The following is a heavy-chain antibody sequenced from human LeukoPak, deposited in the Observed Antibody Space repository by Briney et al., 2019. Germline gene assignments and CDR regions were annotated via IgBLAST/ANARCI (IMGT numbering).Heavy chain of an antibody. D-gene: IGHD3-22*01. Sequence: GGSLRLSCAASGFTFSSYSMNWVRQAPGKGLEWVSSISSSSSYIYYADSVKGRFTISRDNAKNSLYMQMNSLRAEDTALYYCARGLSYYDSSGLTLGYFDYWGQGTLVTVSS. CDR1: GFTFSSYS. CDR3: ARGLSYYDSSGLTLGYFDY. J-gene: IGHJ4*02. V-gene: IGHV3-21*04. CDR2: ISSSSSYI.